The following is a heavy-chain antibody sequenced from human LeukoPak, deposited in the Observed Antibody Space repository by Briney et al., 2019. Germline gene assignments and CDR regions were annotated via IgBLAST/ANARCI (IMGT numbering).Heavy chain of an antibody. CDR1: GGSISSGGYY. V-gene: IGHV4-61*08. CDR2: IYYSGST. CDR3: ARGRAVAGIYHYYYGMDV. J-gene: IGHJ6*02. Sequence: SETLSLTCTVSGGSISSGGYYWSWIRQPPGKGLEWIGYIYYSGSTNYNPSLKSRVTISVDTSKNQFSLKLSSVTAADTAVYYCARGRAVAGIYHYYYGMDVWGQGTTVTVSS. D-gene: IGHD6-19*01.